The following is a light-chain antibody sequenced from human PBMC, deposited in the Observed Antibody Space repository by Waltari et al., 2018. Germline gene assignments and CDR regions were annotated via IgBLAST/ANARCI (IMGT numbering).Light chain of an antibody. CDR1: ESIGNR. Sequence: DIQLTQSPSSLSASVGDRVSITCRASESIGNRLNWYQQRPGKAPKLLIYAASTLQSGVPSRFTGSGSGTDFTLTISSLQTEDFATYYCQQSYTTPRTYKNPRTFGQGTQVEIK. V-gene: IGKV1-39*01. J-gene: IGKJ1*01. CDR2: AAS. CDR3: QQSYTTPRTYKNPRT.